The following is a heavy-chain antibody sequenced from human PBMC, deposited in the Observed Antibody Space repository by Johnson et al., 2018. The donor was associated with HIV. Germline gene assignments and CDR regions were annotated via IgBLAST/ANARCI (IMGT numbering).Heavy chain of an antibody. CDR3: AREPSIAAAGGDGAFDI. D-gene: IGHD6-13*01. V-gene: IGHV3-7*01. CDR2: IKQDGSDK. CDR1: GFSFSSFW. J-gene: IGHJ3*02. Sequence: VQLVESGGGLVQPGGSLRLSCAASGFSFSSFWMSWVRQVPGKGLEWVANIKQDGSDKHYVDSVRGRFTLSRDNAKNSLYLQMSSLRAEDTAVYYCAREPSIAAAGGDGAFDIWGQGTMVSVSS.